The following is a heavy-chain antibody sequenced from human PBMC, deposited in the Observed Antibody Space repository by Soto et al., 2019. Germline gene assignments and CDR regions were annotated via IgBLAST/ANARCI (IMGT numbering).Heavy chain of an antibody. V-gene: IGHV4-34*01. D-gene: IGHD3-9*01. CDR2: INHSGST. CDR1: GGSFSGYY. CDR3: ARAPSLNDILTGSSYYYYMDV. Sequence: SETLSLTCAVYGGSFSGYYWSWIRQPPGKGLEWIGEINHSGSTNYNPSLKSRVTISVDTSKNQFSLKLSSVTAADTAVYYCARAPSLNDILTGSSYYYYMDVWGKGTTVTVSS. J-gene: IGHJ6*03.